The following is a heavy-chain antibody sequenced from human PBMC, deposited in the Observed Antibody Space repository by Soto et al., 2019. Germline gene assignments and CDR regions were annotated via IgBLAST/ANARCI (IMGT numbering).Heavy chain of an antibody. CDR3: ARAGCDGGSCYTLVGLRYGMDV. D-gene: IGHD2-15*01. CDR1: GFTFSSYA. Sequence: QVQLVESGGGVVQPGRSLRLSCAASGFTFSSYAMHWVRQAPGKGLEWVAVISYDGSNKYYADSVKGRFTISRDNCKNTLYLQMTSLRAEDTAVYYCARAGCDGGSCYTLVGLRYGMDVWGQGTTVTVSS. J-gene: IGHJ6*02. CDR2: ISYDGSNK. V-gene: IGHV3-30-3*01.